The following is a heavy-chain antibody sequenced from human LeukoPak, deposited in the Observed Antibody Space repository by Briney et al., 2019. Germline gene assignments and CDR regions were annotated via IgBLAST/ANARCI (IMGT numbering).Heavy chain of an antibody. CDR3: ARHLAPYRPFHD. V-gene: IGHV4-4*09. Sequence: PAETLSLTCTVSGASISTYYWTWFRQPPGKGLEWIGSMYTSVTTKYNPSLKSRCTISVDTSKNRSSLNLISVTAADTAVYYCARHLAPYRPFHDWGQGSLVTVSS. CDR1: GASISTYY. J-gene: IGHJ4*02. D-gene: IGHD1-14*01. CDR2: MYTSVTT.